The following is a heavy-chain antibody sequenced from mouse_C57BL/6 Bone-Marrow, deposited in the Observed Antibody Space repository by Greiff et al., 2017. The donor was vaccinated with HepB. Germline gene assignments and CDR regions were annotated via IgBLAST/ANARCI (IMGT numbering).Heavy chain of an antibody. J-gene: IGHJ4*01. CDR1: GFTFSDYY. D-gene: IGHD1-1*01. V-gene: IGHV5-12*01. CDR3: ARQGYYGSSPHYCAMDY. CDR2: ISNGGGST. Sequence: EVKLMESGGGLVQPGGSLKLSCAASGFTFSDYYMYWVRQTPEKRLEWVAYISNGGGSTYYPDTVKGRFTISRDNAKNTLYLQMSRLKSEDTAMYYCARQGYYGSSPHYCAMDYWGQGTSVTVSS.